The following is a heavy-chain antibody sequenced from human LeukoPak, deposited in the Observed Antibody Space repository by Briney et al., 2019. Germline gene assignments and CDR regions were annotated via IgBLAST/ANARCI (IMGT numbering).Heavy chain of an antibody. J-gene: IGHJ4*02. CDR2: LYSGGGT. CDR1: GFTVSSNY. CDR3: ARDWVQYDLPRYSDC. V-gene: IGHV3-66*01. Sequence: PGGSLRPSFAASGFTVSSNYMSWVRQAPGKGLEWFSGLYSGGGTYYADSVKGRFDISRDNSKNTLYLQMNSLRAEDTAVYYCARDWVQYDLPRYSDCWGQGALVTVSS. D-gene: IGHD2-8*01.